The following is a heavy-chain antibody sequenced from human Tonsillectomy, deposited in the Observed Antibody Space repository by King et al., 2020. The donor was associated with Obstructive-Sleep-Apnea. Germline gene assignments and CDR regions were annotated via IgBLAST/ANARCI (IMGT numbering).Heavy chain of an antibody. D-gene: IGHD6-13*01. CDR1: GYSFTSYW. Sequence: QLVQSGAEVKKAGESLKISCKGSGYSFTSYWIGWVRQMPGKGLEWMGISYPGDSDTRYSPSFQGQVTISADKSISTAYLQWSSLKASDTAMYYCARQATAAAGTGLVNWFDPWGQGTLVTVSS. V-gene: IGHV5-51*01. J-gene: IGHJ5*02. CDR2: SYPGDSDT. CDR3: ARQATAAAGTGLVNWFDP.